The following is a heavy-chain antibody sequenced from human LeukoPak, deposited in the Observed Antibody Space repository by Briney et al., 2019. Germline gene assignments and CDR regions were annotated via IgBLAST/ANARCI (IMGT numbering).Heavy chain of an antibody. CDR3: AKSLNPSYSSSWYFDY. V-gene: IGHV3-30*04. CDR1: GFTFSSYA. Sequence: GGSLRLSCAASGFTFSSYAMHWVRQAPGKGLEWVAVISYDGSNKYYADSVKGRFTLSRDNSKNTLYLQMNSLRAEDTAVYYCAKSLNPSYSSSWYFDYWGQGTLVTVSS. CDR2: ISYDGSNK. D-gene: IGHD6-13*01. J-gene: IGHJ4*02.